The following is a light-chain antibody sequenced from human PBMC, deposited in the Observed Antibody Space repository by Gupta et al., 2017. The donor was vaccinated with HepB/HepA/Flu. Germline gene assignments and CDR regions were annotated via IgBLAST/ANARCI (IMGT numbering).Light chain of an antibody. CDR3: LQDYRYPRT. Sequence: AIQLTQSPSSLSASVGDRVTITCRASQDIKNDLGWYQQKPGKVPQLLIYAAFNLQTGVPSRFSGSGSGTDFTLTISSLQPEDFATYYCLQDYRYPRTFGQGTKV. J-gene: IGKJ1*01. CDR2: AAF. V-gene: IGKV1-6*01. CDR1: QDIKND.